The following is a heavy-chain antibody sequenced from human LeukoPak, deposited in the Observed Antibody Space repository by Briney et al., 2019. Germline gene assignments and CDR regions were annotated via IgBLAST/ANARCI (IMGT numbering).Heavy chain of an antibody. J-gene: IGHJ4*02. CDR1: GFTFSSYG. CDR3: AKDISGSWTVDY. CDR2: IRYDGSNK. V-gene: IGHV3-30*02. Sequence: GGSLRLSCAASGFTFSSYGMHWVRQAPGKGLEWVAFIRYDGSNKYYADSVKGRFTISRDNSKNTLYLQMDSLRAEDTAVYYCAKDISGSWTVDYWGQGTLVTVSS. D-gene: IGHD3-22*01.